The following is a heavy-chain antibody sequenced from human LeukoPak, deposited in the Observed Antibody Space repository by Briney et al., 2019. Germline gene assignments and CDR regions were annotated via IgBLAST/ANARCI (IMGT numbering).Heavy chain of an antibody. V-gene: IGHV3-21*01. J-gene: IGHJ4*02. CDR3: ARDADYDFYYFDY. CDR2: ISSSSSCI. CDR1: GIIVSSNY. Sequence: GGSLRLSYAASGIIVSSNYMSWVRQAPGKGLEWVSSISSSSSCIYYADSVKGRFTISRDNAKNSLYLQMNSLRAEDTAVYYCARDADYDFYYFDYWGQGTLVTVSS. D-gene: IGHD3-3*01.